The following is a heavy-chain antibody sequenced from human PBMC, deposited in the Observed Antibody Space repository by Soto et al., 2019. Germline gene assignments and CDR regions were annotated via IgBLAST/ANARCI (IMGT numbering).Heavy chain of an antibody. CDR2: ISVNNGNT. CDR3: ARGKSYYDISGYLYSDY. D-gene: IGHD3-22*01. Sequence: QVQLVQSGAEVKKPGASVKVSCKASNYTFSSYGINWVRQAPGQGLEWMGWISVNNGNTNSAQKFQGRFTMTADTSTTTAFMELWNLTSDDSAVYYCARGKSYYDISGYLYSDYWGQGTLVTVSS. CDR1: NYTFSSYG. J-gene: IGHJ4*02. V-gene: IGHV1-18*01.